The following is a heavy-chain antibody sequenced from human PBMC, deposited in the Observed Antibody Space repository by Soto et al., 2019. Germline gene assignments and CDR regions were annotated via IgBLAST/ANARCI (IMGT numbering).Heavy chain of an antibody. CDR1: GYPFTGYY. Sequence: RASVKVCWKASGYPFTGYYMHWVRQAPGQGLEWMGWINPNSGGTNYAQKFQGWVTMTRYTSISTAYMELSRLRSDDTAVYYCTRGRGSGWYNYAFDIWGQGTMVTVSS. D-gene: IGHD6-19*01. CDR2: INPNSGGT. V-gene: IGHV1-2*04. CDR3: TRGRGSGWYNYAFDI. J-gene: IGHJ3*02.